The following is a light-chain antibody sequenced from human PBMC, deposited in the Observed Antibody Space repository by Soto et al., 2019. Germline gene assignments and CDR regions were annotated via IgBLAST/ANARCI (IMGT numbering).Light chain of an antibody. Sequence: EIVLTQSPATLSLSPGERATLSCRASQSVSSYLAWYQQKPGQAPRLLIYDASNRATGIPARFSGSGYGTDFTLTISSLEPEDFAVYYCQQRSNLPPYTFGEGTKLEIK. CDR3: QQRSNLPPYT. CDR1: QSVSSY. V-gene: IGKV3-11*01. J-gene: IGKJ2*01. CDR2: DAS.